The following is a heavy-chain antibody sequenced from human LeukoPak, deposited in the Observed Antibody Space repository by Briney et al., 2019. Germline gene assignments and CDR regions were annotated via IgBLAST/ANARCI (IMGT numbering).Heavy chain of an antibody. CDR2: IYYSGST. D-gene: IGHD2-2*03. CDR1: GGSISSGDYY. V-gene: IGHV4-30-4*08. Sequence: SETLSLTCTVSGGSISSGDYYWSWIRQPPGKGLEWIGYIYYSGSTDYNPSLKSRVTISVDTSKNQFSLKQSSVTAADTAVYYCARFMDIAVEPLVSGGAFDIWGQGTMVTVSS. CDR3: ARFMDIAVEPLVSGGAFDI. J-gene: IGHJ3*02.